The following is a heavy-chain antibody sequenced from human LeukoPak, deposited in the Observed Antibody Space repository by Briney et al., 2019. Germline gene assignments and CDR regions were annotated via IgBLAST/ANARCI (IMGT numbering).Heavy chain of an antibody. V-gene: IGHV4-34*01. CDR2: INHSGST. CDR3: AREKGSDCSGGSCYFGGFDY. J-gene: IGHJ4*02. D-gene: IGHD2-15*01. Sequence: SETLSLTCAVYGGSFSGYYWSWIRQPPGKGLEWIGEINHSGSTNYNPSLKSRVTISVDTSKNQFSLKLSSVTAADTAVYYCAREKGSDCSGGSCYFGGFDYWGQGTLVTVSS. CDR1: GGSFSGYY.